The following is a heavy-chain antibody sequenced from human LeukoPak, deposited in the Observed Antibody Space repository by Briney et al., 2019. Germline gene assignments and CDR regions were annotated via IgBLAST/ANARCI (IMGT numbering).Heavy chain of an antibody. Sequence: GGSLRLSCAASGFTFSSYGMHWVRQAPGKGLEWVAVVWYDGSNKYYADSVKGRFTISRDNSKNTLDLQMNSLRAEDTAVYYCARDLDTEAGSFDYWAREPWSPSPQ. CDR3: ARDLDTEAGSFDY. CDR2: VWYDGSNK. D-gene: IGHD3/OR15-3a*01. CDR1: GFTFSSYG. J-gene: IGHJ4*02. V-gene: IGHV3-33*01.